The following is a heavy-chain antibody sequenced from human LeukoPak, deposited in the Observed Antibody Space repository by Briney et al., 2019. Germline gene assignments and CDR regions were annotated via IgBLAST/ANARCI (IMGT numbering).Heavy chain of an antibody. CDR3: ARSPSNWNYYFDY. CDR2: IYPGDSDT. CDR1: GYSFTTYW. D-gene: IGHD1-1*01. J-gene: IGHJ4*02. V-gene: IGHV5-51*01. Sequence: GESLKISCKGSGYSFTTYWSGWVRQMPGKGLEWMGNIYPGDSDTRYSPSFQGQVTISADKSIFTAYLQWSSLKASDTAMYYCARSPSNWNYYFDYWGQGTLVTVSS.